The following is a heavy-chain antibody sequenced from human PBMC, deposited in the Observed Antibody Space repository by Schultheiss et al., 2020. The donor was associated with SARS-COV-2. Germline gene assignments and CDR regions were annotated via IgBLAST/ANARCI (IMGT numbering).Heavy chain of an antibody. J-gene: IGHJ5*02. CDR1: GGSISSYY. CDR3: ARGRIAAAGTS. CDR2: IYYSGST. Sequence: GSLRLSCTVSGGSISSYYWSWIRQPPGKGLEWIGYIYYSGSTNYNPSLKSRVTISVDTSKNQFSLKLSSVTAADTAVYYCARGRIAAAGTSWGQGTLVTVSS. V-gene: IGHV4-59*12. D-gene: IGHD6-13*01.